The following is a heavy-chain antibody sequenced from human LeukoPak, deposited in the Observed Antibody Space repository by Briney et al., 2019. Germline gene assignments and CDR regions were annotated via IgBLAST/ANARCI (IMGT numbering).Heavy chain of an antibody. Sequence: SETLSLTCTVSGGSISSYYWSWIRQPPGKGLEWIGYIYYSGSTNYNPSLKSRVTISVDTSKNQFSLKLSSVTAADTAVYYCARRNYYGSGSYSWFDPWGQGTLVNVSS. V-gene: IGHV4-59*01. D-gene: IGHD3-10*01. J-gene: IGHJ5*02. CDR2: IYYSGST. CDR3: ARRNYYGSGSYSWFDP. CDR1: GGSISSYY.